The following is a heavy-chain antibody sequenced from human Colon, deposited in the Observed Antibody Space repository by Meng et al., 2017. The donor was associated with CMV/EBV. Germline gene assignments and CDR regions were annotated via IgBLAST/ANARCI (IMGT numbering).Heavy chain of an antibody. D-gene: IGHD3-3*01. CDR1: SITGGPYT. V-gene: IGHV4-30-2*01. Sequence: SITGGPYTWSCIRQPPGKGLEWIGRMYQSDSTSYPPSMPPPVTISVDRSNNRFSLKVTSVTAADTAMYYCARGKLRSGFYPYFESWGQGLLVTVSS. CDR3: ARGKLRSGFYPYFES. CDR2: MYQSDST. J-gene: IGHJ4*02.